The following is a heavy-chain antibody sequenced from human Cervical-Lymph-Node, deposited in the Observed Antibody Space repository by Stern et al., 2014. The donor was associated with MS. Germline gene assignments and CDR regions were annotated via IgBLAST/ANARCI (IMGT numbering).Heavy chain of an antibody. CDR3: ASHYDFWSASVAASWFDP. D-gene: IGHD3-3*01. CDR1: GYTFISYA. V-gene: IGHV7-4-1*01. CDR2: INTNTGNA. J-gene: IGHJ5*02. Sequence: VQLVESGSELKKPGASVRVSCKASGYTFISYALNWVRQAPGQGLEWMGWINTNTGNATYAQGFTGRFVFSLDNSVSTAYLQIASLKAEATAVYYWASHYDFWSASVAASWFDPWGQGTLVTVSS.